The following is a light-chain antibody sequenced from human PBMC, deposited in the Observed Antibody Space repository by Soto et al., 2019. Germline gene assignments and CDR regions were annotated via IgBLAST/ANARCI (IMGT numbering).Light chain of an antibody. J-gene: IGKJ4*01. Sequence: EIVMTQSPATLSVSPGERATLSCRASQSVNSNLAWYQQKPGQAPRILIYGASPRATAIPARFSGSGSGTEFTLTISSLQSEDFAVYYCQQYNDWPRTFGGGTKVEIK. CDR1: QSVNSN. CDR2: GAS. CDR3: QQYNDWPRT. V-gene: IGKV3-15*01.